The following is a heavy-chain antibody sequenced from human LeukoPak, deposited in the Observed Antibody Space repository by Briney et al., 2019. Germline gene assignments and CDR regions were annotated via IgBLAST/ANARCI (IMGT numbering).Heavy chain of an antibody. CDR1: GFTFSSYA. Sequence: GGSLRLSCAASGFTFSSYAMSWVRQAPGKGLEWVSTISATGGSIYYADSVKGRFTISRDNSKNTLYLQMNSLRAEDTAVYYCASTRDGYNVFDIWGQGTMVTVSS. D-gene: IGHD5-24*01. J-gene: IGHJ3*02. V-gene: IGHV3-23*01. CDR2: ISATGGSI. CDR3: ASTRDGYNVFDI.